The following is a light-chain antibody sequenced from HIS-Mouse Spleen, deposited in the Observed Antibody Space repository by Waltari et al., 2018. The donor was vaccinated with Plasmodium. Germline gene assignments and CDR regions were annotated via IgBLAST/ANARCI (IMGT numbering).Light chain of an antibody. V-gene: IGKV3-15*01. J-gene: IGKJ3*01. Sequence: EIVMTQSPATLSVSPGERATLSCRYSQSVSSNLAWYQQKPGQAPRLLISGASTRATGIPARFSGSGSGTEFTLTISSLQSEDFAVYYCQQYNNWSFTFGPGTKVDIK. CDR2: GAS. CDR3: QQYNNWSFT. CDR1: QSVSSN.